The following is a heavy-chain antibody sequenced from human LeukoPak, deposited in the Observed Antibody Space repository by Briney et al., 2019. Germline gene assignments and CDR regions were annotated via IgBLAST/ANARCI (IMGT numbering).Heavy chain of an antibody. CDR2: ISYDGSNK. CDR3: ARGPRWYPGPIDY. Sequence: PGRSLRLSCAASGFTFSSYAMHWVRQAPGKGLEWVAVISYDGSNKYYADSVKGRFTISRDNSKTTLYLQMTSLRAEDTAVYYCARGPRWYPGPIDYWGQGTLVTVSS. CDR1: GFTFSSYA. D-gene: IGHD4-23*01. J-gene: IGHJ4*02. V-gene: IGHV3-30*04.